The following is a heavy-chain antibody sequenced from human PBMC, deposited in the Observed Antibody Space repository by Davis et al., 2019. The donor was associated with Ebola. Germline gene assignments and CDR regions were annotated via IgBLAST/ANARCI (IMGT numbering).Heavy chain of an antibody. CDR1: GDSVTSDTYY. V-gene: IGHV4-31*03. J-gene: IGHJ5*02. CDR2: IYYSGSA. CDR3: AREHYNPDNCFDP. Sequence: SETLSLTCTVSGDSVTSDTYYRSWIRQHPGKGLEWIGYIYYSGSAYYYPSLKSRVSISPDTSKNQFSLTVISVTASDTAVYFCAREHYNPDNCFDPWGQGTLVTVSS. D-gene: IGHD1-1*01.